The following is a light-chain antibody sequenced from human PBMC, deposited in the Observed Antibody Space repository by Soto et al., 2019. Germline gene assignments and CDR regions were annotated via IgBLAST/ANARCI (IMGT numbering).Light chain of an antibody. J-gene: IGKJ4*01. CDR1: QSISSY. V-gene: IGKV3-11*01. CDR2: DAS. CDR3: QQRSNWPPGLT. Sequence: EIVLTQSPATLSLSPGERATLSCRASQSISSYLAWYQQKPGQAPRLLIYDASKRATGIPARFSGSGSGTDFALTISSLEPEDFAVYYCQQRSNWPPGLTFGGGTKVEIK.